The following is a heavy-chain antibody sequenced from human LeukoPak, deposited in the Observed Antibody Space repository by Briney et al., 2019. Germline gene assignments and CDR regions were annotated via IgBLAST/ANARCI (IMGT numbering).Heavy chain of an antibody. CDR3: ARVPWGPNWFDP. D-gene: IGHD3-16*01. J-gene: IGHJ5*02. CDR1: GGSISSSSYY. V-gene: IGHV4-39*07. CDR2: IYYSGST. Sequence: PSETLSLTCTVSGGSISSSSYYWGWIRQPPGKGLEWIGSIYYSGSTYYNPSLKSRVTISVDTSKNQFSLKLSSVTAADTAVYYCARVPWGPNWFDPWGQGTLVTVSS.